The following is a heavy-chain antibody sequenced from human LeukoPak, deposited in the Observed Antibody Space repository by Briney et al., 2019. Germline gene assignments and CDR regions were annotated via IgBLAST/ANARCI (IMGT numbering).Heavy chain of an antibody. CDR2: ISSSGSTI. V-gene: IGHV3-48*03. CDR1: GFTFSSYE. D-gene: IGHD3-10*01. Sequence: GGSLRLSCAASGFTFSSYEMNWVRQAPGEGLEWVSYISSSGSTIYYADSVKGRFTISRDNAKNSLYLQMNSLRAEDTAVYYCARFKRLWFGELNYYYYGMDVWGQGTTVTVSS. CDR3: ARFKRLWFGELNYYYYGMDV. J-gene: IGHJ6*02.